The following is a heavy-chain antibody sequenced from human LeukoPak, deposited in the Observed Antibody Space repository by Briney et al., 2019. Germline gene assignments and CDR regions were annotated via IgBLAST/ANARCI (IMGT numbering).Heavy chain of an antibody. CDR3: ARGGYDFWSALNY. V-gene: IGHV4-4*07. D-gene: IGHD3-3*01. CDR1: GASISSYS. Sequence: PSPSLSLTCTVSGASISSYSRSWVRQPPGKGLEWIGRIYTSGSTNYNPSLKSRVTMSVDTSKNQFSLKLSSVTAADTAVYYCARGGYDFWSALNYWGQGTLVTVSS. J-gene: IGHJ4*02. CDR2: IYTSGST.